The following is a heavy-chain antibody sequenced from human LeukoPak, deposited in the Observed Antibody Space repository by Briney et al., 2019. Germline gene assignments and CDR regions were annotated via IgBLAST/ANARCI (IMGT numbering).Heavy chain of an antibody. Sequence: SVTLSLACALYAQSLSGYYWSCVRQPRGEGLEWIGEINHSGSTNYNPSLKSRVTISVDTSKNQFSLKLSSVTAADTAVYYCARVAYGDYFDYWGQGTLVTVPS. CDR2: INHSGST. CDR3: ARVAYGDYFDY. D-gene: IGHD4-17*01. CDR1: AQSLSGYY. J-gene: IGHJ4*02. V-gene: IGHV4-34*01.